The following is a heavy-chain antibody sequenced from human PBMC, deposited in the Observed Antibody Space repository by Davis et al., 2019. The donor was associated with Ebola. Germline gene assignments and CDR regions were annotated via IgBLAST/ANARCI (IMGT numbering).Heavy chain of an antibody. CDR1: GFTFSSYA. CDR2: ISYDGSNK. Sequence: GESLKISCAASGFTFSSYAMHWVRQAPGKGLEWVAVISYDGSNKYYADSVKGRFTISRDNSKNTLYLQMNSLRAEDTAVYYCARDLVAAAEFDYWGQGTLVTVSS. V-gene: IGHV3-30-3*01. CDR3: ARDLVAAAEFDY. D-gene: IGHD6-13*01. J-gene: IGHJ4*02.